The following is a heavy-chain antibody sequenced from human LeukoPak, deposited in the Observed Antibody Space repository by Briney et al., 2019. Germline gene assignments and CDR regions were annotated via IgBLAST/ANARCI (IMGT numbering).Heavy chain of an antibody. J-gene: IGHJ4*02. D-gene: IGHD2-2*01. CDR3: ARDDRYCSSTSCPGFDY. CDR2: MNPNSGNT. CDR1: GYTFTSYD. V-gene: IGHV1-8*03. Sequence: GASVKVSCKASGYTFTSYDINWVRQATGQGLEWMGWMNPNSGNTGYAQKFQGRVTITRNTSISTAYMELSSLRSEDTAVYYCARDDRYCSSTSCPGFDYWGQGTLVTVSS.